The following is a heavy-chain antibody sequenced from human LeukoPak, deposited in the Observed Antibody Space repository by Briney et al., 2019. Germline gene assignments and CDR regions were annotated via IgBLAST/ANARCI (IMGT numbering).Heavy chain of an antibody. CDR3: AYDSSGYYHDAFDI. CDR1: GGSISSSSYY. V-gene: IGHV4-39*01. J-gene: IGHJ3*02. D-gene: IGHD3-22*01. CDR2: IYYSGST. Sequence: PSETLSLTCTVSGGSISSSSYYWGWIRQPPGKGLEWIGSIYYSGSTYYNPSLKSRVTISVDTSKNQFSLKLSSVTAADTAVHYCAYDSSGYYHDAFDIWGQGTMVTVSS.